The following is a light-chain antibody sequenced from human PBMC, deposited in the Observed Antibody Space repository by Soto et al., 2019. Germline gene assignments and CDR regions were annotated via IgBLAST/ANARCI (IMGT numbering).Light chain of an antibody. J-gene: IGLJ3*02. CDR3: TSHTNRNSWV. CDR1: SSDVGAYNY. CDR2: EVN. V-gene: IGLV2-14*01. Sequence: QSVLTQPASVSGSPGQSITISCTGTSSDVGAYNYVSWYQQHPGKAPKLMIYEVNNRPSGISNRFSGSKSGNTASLTISGLQAEDEADYYCTSHTNRNSWVFGGGTMLTVL.